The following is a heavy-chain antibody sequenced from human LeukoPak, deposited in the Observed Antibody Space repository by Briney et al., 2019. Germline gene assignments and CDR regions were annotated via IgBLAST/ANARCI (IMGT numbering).Heavy chain of an antibody. CDR1: GFTFSSYG. J-gene: IGHJ4*02. D-gene: IGHD2-15*01. CDR2: ISGSGGST. CDR3: AKDFVDIVVVVAATRPFIADY. Sequence: GGTLRLSCAASGFTFSSYGMSWVRQAPGKGLEWVSAISGSGGSTYYADSVKGRFTISRDNSKNTLYLQMNSLRAEDTAVYYCAKDFVDIVVVVAATRPFIADYWGQGTLVTVSS. V-gene: IGHV3-23*01.